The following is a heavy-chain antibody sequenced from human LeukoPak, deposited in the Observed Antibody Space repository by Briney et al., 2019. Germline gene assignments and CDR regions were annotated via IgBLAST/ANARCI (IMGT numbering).Heavy chain of an antibody. J-gene: IGHJ4*02. CDR2: ISGSGDST. V-gene: IGHV3-23*01. Sequence: GGSLRLSCAGSGFVVTANYLAWVRQAPGKGLEWVSAISGSGDSTYYGDSVKGRFTISRDNSKNTLYLQMNSLRAGDTAVYYCAKTRPLDSSSWSHGDYWGQGTLVTVSS. D-gene: IGHD6-13*01. CDR3: AKTRPLDSSSWSHGDY. CDR1: GFVVTANY.